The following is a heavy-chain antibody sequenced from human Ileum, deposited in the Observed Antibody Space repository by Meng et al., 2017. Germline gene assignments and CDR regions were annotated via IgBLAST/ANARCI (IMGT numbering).Heavy chain of an antibody. CDR3: ASMAAGTSVFSA. CDR1: GFTFSSYG. D-gene: IGHD6-13*01. V-gene: IGHV3-33*01. Sequence: GESLKISCAASGFTFSSYGMHWVRQAPGKGLEWVAVIWYDGSNKYYADSVKGRFTISRDNSKNTLYLQMNSLRAEDTAVYYCASMAAGTSVFSAWGQGKLVNGAS. J-gene: IGHJ5*02. CDR2: IWYDGSNK.